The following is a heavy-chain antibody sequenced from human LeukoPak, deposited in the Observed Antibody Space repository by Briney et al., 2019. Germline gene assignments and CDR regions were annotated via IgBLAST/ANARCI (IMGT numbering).Heavy chain of an antibody. D-gene: IGHD3-3*01. J-gene: IGHJ5*02. CDR2: INHSGST. V-gene: IGHV4-34*01. CDR3: ARLRSGWFDP. CDR1: GGSFSGYY. Sequence: SETLSLTCAVYGGSFSGYYWSWIRQPPGKGLEWIGEINHSGSTNYNPSLKSRVTISVDTSKNQFSLKLSSVTAADTAVYYCARLRSGWFDPWGQGTLVTVSS.